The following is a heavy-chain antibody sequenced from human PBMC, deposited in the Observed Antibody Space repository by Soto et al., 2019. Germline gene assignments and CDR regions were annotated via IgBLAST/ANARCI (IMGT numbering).Heavy chain of an antibody. CDR1: GFTFSDYY. Sequence: GGSLRLSCAASGFTFSDYYMSWIRQAPGKGLEWVSYISSSGSTIYYADSVKGRFTISRDNAKNSLYLQMNSLRAEDTAVYYCATKTGGPNCSSGSCYSLDYYYYYMDVWGKGTTVTVSS. CDR3: ATKTGGPNCSSGSCYSLDYYYYYMDV. J-gene: IGHJ6*03. CDR2: ISSSGSTI. V-gene: IGHV3-11*01. D-gene: IGHD2-15*01.